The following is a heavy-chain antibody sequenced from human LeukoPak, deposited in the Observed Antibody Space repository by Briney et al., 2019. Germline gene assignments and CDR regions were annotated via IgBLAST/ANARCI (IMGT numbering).Heavy chain of an antibody. D-gene: IGHD5-12*01. V-gene: IGHV4-59*08. CDR2: IYYSGST. J-gene: IGHJ4*02. Sequence: SETLSLTCTVSGGSISSYYWSWIRQPPGKGLEWIGYIYYSGSTNYNPSLKSRVTISVDTSKNQFSLNLSSVTAADTAVYYCARHGGYRGCDYHFDYWGQGTLVTVSS. CDR3: ARHGGYRGCDYHFDY. CDR1: GGSISSYY.